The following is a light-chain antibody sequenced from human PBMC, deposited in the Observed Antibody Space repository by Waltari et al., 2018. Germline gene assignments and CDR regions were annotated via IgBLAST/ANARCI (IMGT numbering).Light chain of an antibody. V-gene: IGLV2-23*01. CDR3: CSSAGSTTSYVV. Sequence: QSALTQPASVSGSPGQSITISCTGTSSDVGAYNLVSWYQQSPGKPPKPIIYDSLKRPSWVSSRFSGSKSGNTASLTISGLQADDEALYFCCSSAGSTTSYVVFGGGTRLTVL. CDR2: DSL. CDR1: SSDVGAYNL. J-gene: IGLJ2*01.